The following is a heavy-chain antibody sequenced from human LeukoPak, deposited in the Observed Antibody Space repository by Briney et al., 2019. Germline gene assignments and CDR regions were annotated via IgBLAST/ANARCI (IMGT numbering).Heavy chain of an antibody. CDR2: IKQDGSEK. Sequence: GGSLRLSCAASGFTLSSYAMSWVRQAPGKGLEWVANIKQDGSEKYYVDSVKGRFTISRDNAKNSLYLQMNSLRAEDTAVYYCARDTYCSGGSCSDPWGQGTLVTVSS. J-gene: IGHJ5*02. D-gene: IGHD2-15*01. CDR1: GFTLSSYA. V-gene: IGHV3-7*01. CDR3: ARDTYCSGGSCSDP.